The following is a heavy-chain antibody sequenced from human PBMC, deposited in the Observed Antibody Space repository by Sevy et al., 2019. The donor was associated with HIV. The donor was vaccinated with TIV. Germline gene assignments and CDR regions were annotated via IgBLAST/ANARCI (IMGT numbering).Heavy chain of an antibody. CDR1: GGSFSNFP. J-gene: IGHJ3*02. CDR2: IISKFGTT. V-gene: IGHV1-69*13. CDR3: AREIPDYVSGYYSVDAFDI. D-gene: IGHD3-22*01. Sequence: ASVKVSCKASGGSFSNFPVSWVRQAPGQGLEWMGMIISKFGTTDYAQKFQGRVTITADESTTTAYMELTSLRSEDTAVYYCAREIPDYVSGYYSVDAFDIWGQGTKVTFSS.